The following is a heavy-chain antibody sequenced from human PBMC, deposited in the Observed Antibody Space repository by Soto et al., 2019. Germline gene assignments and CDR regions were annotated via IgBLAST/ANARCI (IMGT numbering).Heavy chain of an antibody. Sequence: EVQLVESGGCLVQPGGPLRLSCAASGFTFRSYSMNWVPQPPGQGLEGVSYISSSGSTIYYADSVRGRFTISRDNAKNSLYLQMNSLRDEDTAVYYCARAGYRSVDYWGQGTLVTVSS. CDR2: ISSSGSTI. J-gene: IGHJ4*02. D-gene: IGHD3-3*01. CDR1: GFTFRSYS. CDR3: ARAGYRSVDY. V-gene: IGHV3-48*02.